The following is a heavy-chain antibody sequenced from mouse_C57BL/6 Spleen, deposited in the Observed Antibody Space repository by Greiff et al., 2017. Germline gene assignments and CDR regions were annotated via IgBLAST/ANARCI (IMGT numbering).Heavy chain of an antibody. CDR1: GFSLSTSGMG. J-gene: IGHJ2*01. CDR2: IYWDDDK. V-gene: IGHV8-12*01. Sequence: QVTLKVSGPGILQSSQTLSLTCSFSGFSLSTSGMGVSWIRQPSGKGLEWLAHIYWDDDKRYNPSLKSRLTISKDTSRNQVIHKIASVDTADTATYYCARTYYDYDGYYFDYWGQGTTLTVSS. CDR3: ARTYYDYDGYYFDY. D-gene: IGHD2-4*01.